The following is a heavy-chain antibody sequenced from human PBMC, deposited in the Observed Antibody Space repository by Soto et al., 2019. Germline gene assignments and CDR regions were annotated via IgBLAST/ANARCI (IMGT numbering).Heavy chain of an antibody. Sequence: QVQLVQSGAEVKKPGASVKVSCKASGFTFTNYFFHWVRQAPRQGLEWMGIISPYDGSTNYVQSLQSGAHMTSDTSPNEVYRNLSSLRSEDTAVSSCARGDGRGRSGFYYYYGMDVWGHGTTVTVS. CDR3: ARGDGRGRSGFYYYYGMDV. CDR2: ISPYDGST. J-gene: IGHJ6*02. V-gene: IGHV1-46*01. D-gene: IGHD6-25*01. CDR1: GFTFTNYF.